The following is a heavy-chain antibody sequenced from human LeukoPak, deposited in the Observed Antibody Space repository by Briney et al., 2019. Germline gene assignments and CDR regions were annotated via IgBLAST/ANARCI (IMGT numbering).Heavy chain of an antibody. CDR3: ARELYGSGSYYFDY. CDR1: GFSLSTSGMC. V-gene: IGHV2-70*11. Sequence: SGPTLVNPTETLTLTCTFSGFSLSTSGMCVSWIRQPPGKALEWLARIDWDDDKYYGTSLKTRLTISKDTSKNQVVLTMTNMDPVDTATYYCARELYGSGSYYFDYWGQGTLVTVSS. D-gene: IGHD3-10*01. J-gene: IGHJ4*02. CDR2: IDWDDDK.